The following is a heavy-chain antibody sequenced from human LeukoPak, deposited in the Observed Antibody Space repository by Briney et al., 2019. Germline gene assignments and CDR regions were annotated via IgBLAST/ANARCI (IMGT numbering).Heavy chain of an antibody. CDR1: GFTFSLYT. Sequence: PGGSLRLSCAASGFTFSLYTMTWVRQAPGKGLEWVSSISSGGRYIYYSDSLRGRFTVSRDDATNSLSLLMNSLRAEDTALYYCARASILPRCFGGSCFAPLDYWGQGSLVTVSS. V-gene: IGHV3-21*01. D-gene: IGHD2-15*01. J-gene: IGHJ4*02. CDR3: ARASILPRCFGGSCFAPLDY. CDR2: ISSGGRYI.